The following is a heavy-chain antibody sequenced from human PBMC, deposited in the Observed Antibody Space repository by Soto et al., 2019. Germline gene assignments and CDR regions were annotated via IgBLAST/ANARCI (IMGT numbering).Heavy chain of an antibody. D-gene: IGHD6-6*01. CDR3: ARGWWQLVSFNYYGMDV. V-gene: IGHV1-18*04. CDR1: GYTFTSYG. CDR2: ISAYNGNT. Sequence: QVHLVQSGAEVKKPGASVKVSCKASGYTFTSYGISWVRQAPGQGLEWMGWISAYNGNTNYAQKLQGSVNMTTDTSTSTAYMELRSLRYDDTAVYYCARGWWQLVSFNYYGMDVWGQGTTVTVSS. J-gene: IGHJ6*02.